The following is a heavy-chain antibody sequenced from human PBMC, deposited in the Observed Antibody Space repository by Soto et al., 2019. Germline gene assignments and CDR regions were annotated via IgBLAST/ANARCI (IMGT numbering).Heavy chain of an antibody. V-gene: IGHV3-23*01. CDR3: AKRRGAGGHFDY. CDR2: VSIGGST. D-gene: IGHD2-15*01. J-gene: IGHJ4*02. CDR1: GFTFSGYA. Sequence: GGSLRLSCAAPGFTFSGYAMGWVRQGPGKGLEWVAVVSIGGSTHYADSVRGRFTISRDNSKNTLSLQMNSLTAEDTAVYFCAKRRGAGGHFDYWGQGALVTVSS.